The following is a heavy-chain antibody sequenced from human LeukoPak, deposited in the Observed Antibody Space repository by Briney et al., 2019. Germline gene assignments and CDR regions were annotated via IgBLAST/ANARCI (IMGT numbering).Heavy chain of an antibody. D-gene: IGHD2-2*01. Sequence: GPSVKVSCKVSGGTLGAYTISWGRQAPGQGLDWMGGTIPILGIANYAQKFQGRVTITADKSTSTAYMELSSLRSEDTAVYYCARDYTSYPSYYYYYMDVWGKGTTVTVSS. J-gene: IGHJ6*03. CDR3: ARDYTSYPSYYYYYMDV. CDR2: TIPILGIA. V-gene: IGHV1-69*10. CDR1: GGTLGAYT.